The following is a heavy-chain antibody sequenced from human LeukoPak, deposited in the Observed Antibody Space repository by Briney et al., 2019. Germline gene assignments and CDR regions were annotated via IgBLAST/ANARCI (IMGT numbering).Heavy chain of an antibody. Sequence: PGGSLRLSCAASGFTFSSYNMNWVRQAPGKGLEWVSSISSSSSYIYYADSVKGRFTISRDNAKNSLYLQMNSLRAEDTAVYYCARDRAGSGSSYLDHFDYWGQGTLVAVSS. J-gene: IGHJ4*02. CDR3: ARDRAGSGSSYLDHFDY. CDR2: ISSSSSYI. V-gene: IGHV3-21*01. D-gene: IGHD3-10*01. CDR1: GFTFSSYN.